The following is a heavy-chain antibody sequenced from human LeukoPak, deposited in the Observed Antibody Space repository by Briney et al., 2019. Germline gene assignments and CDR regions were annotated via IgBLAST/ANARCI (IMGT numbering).Heavy chain of an antibody. V-gene: IGHV1-2*02. J-gene: IGHJ6*02. Sequence: ASVKVSCKASGYTFTGYYMHWVRQAPGQGLEWMGWINPNSGGTNYARKFQGRVTMTRDTSISTAYMELSRLRSDDTAVYYCASSHYYYYYGMDVWGQGTTVTVSS. CDR1: GYTFTGYY. CDR3: ASSHYYYYYGMDV. CDR2: INPNSGGT.